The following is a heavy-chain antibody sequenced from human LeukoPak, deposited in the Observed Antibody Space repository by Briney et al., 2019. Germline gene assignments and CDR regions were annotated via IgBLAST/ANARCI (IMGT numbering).Heavy chain of an antibody. J-gene: IGHJ4*02. CDR3: AKGKGRLGTFQSDFDY. V-gene: IGHV3-30*02. CDR1: GFTFSSYG. CDR2: IWYDGSNE. Sequence: GESLKISCAASGFTFSSYGMHWVRQAPGKGLEWVTFIWYDGSNEYYADSVKGRFSISKDNSKNTVFLQMNSLRAEDTAVYYCAKGKGRLGTFQSDFDYWGQGSLVTVSS. D-gene: IGHD1-7*01.